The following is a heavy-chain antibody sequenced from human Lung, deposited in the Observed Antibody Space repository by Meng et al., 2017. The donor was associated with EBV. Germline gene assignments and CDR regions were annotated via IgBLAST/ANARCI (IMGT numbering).Heavy chain of an antibody. V-gene: IGHV7-4-1*02. CDR1: GYTFTRYP. Sequence: QVQLLQSGSELKKPGASVKVSCKASGYTFTRYPMNWVRQAPGQGLEWMGWINTNTGNPTYAQGFTGRFVFSLDTSFRTAYLQISSLKAEDTAVYYCARVAPSGYRYFDYWGQGTLVTVSS. CDR3: ARVAPSGYRYFDY. J-gene: IGHJ4*02. D-gene: IGHD3-3*01. CDR2: INTNTGNP.